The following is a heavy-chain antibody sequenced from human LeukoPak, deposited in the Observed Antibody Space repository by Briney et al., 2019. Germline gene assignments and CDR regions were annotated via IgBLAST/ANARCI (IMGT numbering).Heavy chain of an antibody. CDR3: ARLGWATAPLDY. J-gene: IGHJ4*02. D-gene: IGHD5-12*01. CDR2: ISSSSSYT. Sequence: GGSLRLSCAASGLTFSGYYMSWIRQAPGKGLEWVSYISSSSSYTNYADSVKGRFTISRDNAKNSLYLQMNSLRAEDTAVYYCARLGWATAPLDYWGQGTLVTVSS. CDR1: GLTFSGYY. V-gene: IGHV3-11*06.